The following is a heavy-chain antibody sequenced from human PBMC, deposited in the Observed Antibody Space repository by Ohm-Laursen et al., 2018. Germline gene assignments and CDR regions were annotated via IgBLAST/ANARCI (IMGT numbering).Heavy chain of an antibody. CDR2: ISARNTTI. J-gene: IGHJ6*02. CDR3: ARGSYGMDV. Sequence: GSLRLSCAASGFTFSSFTMNWVRQGPGKGLEWVSYISARNTTIYYADSVKGRFTISRDNAKNSLFLRMNSLRAEDTAVYYCARGSYGMDVWGQGTTATVSS. D-gene: IGHD3-10*01. V-gene: IGHV3-48*01. CDR1: GFTFSSFT.